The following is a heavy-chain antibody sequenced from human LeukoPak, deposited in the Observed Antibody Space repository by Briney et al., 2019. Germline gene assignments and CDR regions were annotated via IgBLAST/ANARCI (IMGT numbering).Heavy chain of an antibody. J-gene: IGHJ4*02. V-gene: IGHV4-59*01. CDR3: ARERTSAGSNYFDY. CDR1: GGSISSYH. Sequence: SETLSLTCTVSGGSISSYHWSWIGQPPGKGLEWIGFIYYTGSTNYNPSLKSRVTISVDTSKNQFSLKLSSVTAADTAVYYCARERTSAGSNYFDYWGQGTLVTVSS. D-gene: IGHD6-13*01. CDR2: IYYTGST.